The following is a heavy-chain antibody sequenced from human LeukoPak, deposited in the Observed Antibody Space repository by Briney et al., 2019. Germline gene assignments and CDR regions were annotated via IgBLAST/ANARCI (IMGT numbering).Heavy chain of an antibody. D-gene: IGHD3-22*01. CDR2: INTNTGNP. CDR3: ARENFDSSGYHYYFDS. Sequence: ASVKVSCKASGYTFNRYAMSWVRQAPGQGLEWMGWINTNTGNPTYAQGFTGRFVFSLDTSVSTTYLQISSLKAEDTAVYYCARENFDSSGYHYYFDSWGQGTLVTVSS. CDR1: GYTFNRYA. J-gene: IGHJ4*02. V-gene: IGHV7-4-1*02.